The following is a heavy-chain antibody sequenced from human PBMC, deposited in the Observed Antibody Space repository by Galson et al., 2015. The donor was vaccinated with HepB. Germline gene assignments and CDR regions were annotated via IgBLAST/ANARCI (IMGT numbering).Heavy chain of an antibody. CDR3: ARRDPRPFCSGGSCYSHYYGMDV. V-gene: IGHV5-10-1*01. D-gene: IGHD2-15*01. Sequence: QSGAEVKKPGESLRISCKGSGYSFTSYWISWVRQMPGKGLEWMGRIDPSDSYTNYSPSFQGHVTISADKSISTAYLQWSSLKASDTAMYYCARRDPRPFCSGGSCYSHYYGMDVWGQGTTVTVSS. J-gene: IGHJ6*02. CDR2: IDPSDSYT. CDR1: GYSFTSYW.